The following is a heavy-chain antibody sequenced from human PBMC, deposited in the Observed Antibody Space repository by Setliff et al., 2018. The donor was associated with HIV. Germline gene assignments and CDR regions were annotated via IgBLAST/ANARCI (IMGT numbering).Heavy chain of an antibody. CDR3: ARDYSGWYYFDC. V-gene: IGHV4-4*08. Sequence: SETLSLTCTVSGGSISSYYWSWVRLPPGKGLEWIGYIYTSGITNYNPSLMSRVTMSVDTSKNQFSLKLSSVTAADTAVYYCARDYSGWYYFDCWGQGTLVTVSS. CDR1: GGSISSYY. CDR2: IYTSGIT. D-gene: IGHD6-19*01. J-gene: IGHJ4*02.